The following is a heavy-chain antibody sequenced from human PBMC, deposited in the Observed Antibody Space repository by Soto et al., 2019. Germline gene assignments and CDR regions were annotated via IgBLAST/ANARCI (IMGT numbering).Heavy chain of an antibody. D-gene: IGHD1-1*01. J-gene: IGHJ4*02. CDR2: IKSKTDGGTT. CDR1: GFTFSNAW. Sequence: GGSLRLSCAASGFTFSNAWMNWVRQAPGKGLEWVGRIKSKTDGGTTDCAAPVKGRFTISRDDSKNTLYLQMNSLKTEDTAVYYCTTHGLERANRFDYWGQGTLVTVSS. CDR3: TTHGLERANRFDY. V-gene: IGHV3-15*07.